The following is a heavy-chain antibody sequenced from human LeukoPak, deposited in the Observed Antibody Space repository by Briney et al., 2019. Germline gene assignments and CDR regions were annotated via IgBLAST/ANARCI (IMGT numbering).Heavy chain of an antibody. CDR1: GFTFSSYA. Sequence: GGSLRLSCAASGFTFSSYAMSWIRQAPGKGLEWVSGISGSGGSTYYADSVKGRFTISRDNSKNTLYLQMNSLRSEDTAVYYCAKAPSYYYDSSGYYPWYFDYWGQGTMVTVSS. V-gene: IGHV3-23*01. D-gene: IGHD3-22*01. CDR2: ISGSGGST. J-gene: IGHJ4*02. CDR3: AKAPSYYYDSSGYYPWYFDY.